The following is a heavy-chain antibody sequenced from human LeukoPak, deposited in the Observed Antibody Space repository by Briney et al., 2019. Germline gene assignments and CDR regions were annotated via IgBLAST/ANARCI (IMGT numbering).Heavy chain of an antibody. CDR1: GGSISGSSYY. J-gene: IGHJ4*02. V-gene: IGHV4-39*01. D-gene: IGHD2-21*01. CDR2: IYYSGST. Sequence: SETLSLTCTVSGGSISGSSYYWGWIRQPPGKGLEWIGSIYYSGSTYYNPSLKSRVTISVDTSRDQFSLKLSSVTATDTAVYYCASLPRAYAAYSDYWGQGTLVTVSS. CDR3: ASLPRAYAAYSDY.